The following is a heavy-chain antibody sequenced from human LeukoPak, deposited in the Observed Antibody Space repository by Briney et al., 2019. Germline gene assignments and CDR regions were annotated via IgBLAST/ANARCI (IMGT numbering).Heavy chain of an antibody. V-gene: IGHV4-31*03. CDR3: ARALAYCGGDCYPDYFDY. CDR2: IYYSGST. CDR1: GVSISSGGYY. J-gene: IGHJ4*02. Sequence: KPSETLSLTCTVSGVSISSGGYYWSWIHQHPGKGLEWIGYIYYSGSTYYNPSLKSRVTISVDTSKNQFSLKLSSVTAADTAVYYCARALAYCGGDCYPDYFDYWGQGTLVTVSS. D-gene: IGHD2-21*02.